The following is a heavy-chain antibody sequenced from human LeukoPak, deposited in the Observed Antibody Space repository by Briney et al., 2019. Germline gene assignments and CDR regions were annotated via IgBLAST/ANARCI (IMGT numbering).Heavy chain of an antibody. CDR2: INGGGSTM. V-gene: IGHV3-48*03. CDR1: GFTFSSYS. D-gene: IGHD3-22*01. J-gene: IGHJ4*02. Sequence: QAGGSLRLSCEASGFTFSSYSMNWVRQAPGKGLEWVSYINGGGSTMYYADSVKGRFTISRDNGKNSLYMQMNSLRAEDTAVYYCARDAHYYDSSGYFRAPFDYWGQGTLVTVSS. CDR3: ARDAHYYDSSGYFRAPFDY.